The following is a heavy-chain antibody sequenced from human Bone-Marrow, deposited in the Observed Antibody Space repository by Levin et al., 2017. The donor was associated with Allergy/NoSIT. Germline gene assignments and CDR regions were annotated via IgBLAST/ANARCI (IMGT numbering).Heavy chain of an antibody. D-gene: IGHD2-15*01. Sequence: ASVKVSCKASGYTFTSYDINWVRQATGQGLEWMGWMNPNSGNTGYAQKFQGRVTMTRNTSISTAYMELSSLRSEDTAVYYCARGKTGPRDIVVVVAAPKGNYYYYGMDVWGQGTTVTVSS. CDR2: MNPNSGNT. CDR3: ARGKTGPRDIVVVVAAPKGNYYYYGMDV. CDR1: GYTFTSYD. V-gene: IGHV1-8*01. J-gene: IGHJ6*02.